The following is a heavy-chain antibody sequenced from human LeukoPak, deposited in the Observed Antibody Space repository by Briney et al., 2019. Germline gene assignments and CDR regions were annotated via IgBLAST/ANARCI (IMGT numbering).Heavy chain of an antibody. V-gene: IGHV3-7*03. CDR1: GFTFSSYW. CDR2: IKQDGSEK. J-gene: IGHJ4*02. D-gene: IGHD5-12*01. Sequence: GGSLRLSCAASGFTFSSYWMSWVRQAPGKGLEWVANIKQDGSEKYYVDSVKGRFTISRDNAKNSLFLQMNSLRAEDTAVYYCASGGGYSDYVGYWGQGTLVTVSS. CDR3: ASGGGYSDYVGY.